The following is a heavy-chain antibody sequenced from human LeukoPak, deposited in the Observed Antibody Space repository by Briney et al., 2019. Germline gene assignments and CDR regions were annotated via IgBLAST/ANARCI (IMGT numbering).Heavy chain of an antibody. CDR2: ISSSSSHI. Sequence: GGSLRLSCAASGFTFSSYSMNWVRQAPGKGLEWVSSISSSSSHIYYADSVKGRFTISRDNAKNSLYLQMNSLRAEDTAVYYCARATCSSTSCYFDYWGQGTLVTVSS. V-gene: IGHV3-21*01. CDR3: ARATCSSTSCYFDY. CDR1: GFTFSSYS. D-gene: IGHD2-2*01. J-gene: IGHJ4*02.